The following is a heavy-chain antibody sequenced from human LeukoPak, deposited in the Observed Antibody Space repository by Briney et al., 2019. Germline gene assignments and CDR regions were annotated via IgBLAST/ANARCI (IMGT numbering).Heavy chain of an antibody. CDR2: IYYSGST. V-gene: IGHV4-59*01. CDR1: GGSISSYY. D-gene: IGHD2-2*01. J-gene: IGHJ4*02. Sequence: SAALSLPCTVSGGSISSYYWSWIRQPPGKGLEWIGYIYYSGSTNYNPSLKSRVTISVDTSKNQFSLKLSSVTAADTAVYYCARGYCSSTSCYYFDYWGQGTLVTVSS. CDR3: ARGYCSSTSCYYFDY.